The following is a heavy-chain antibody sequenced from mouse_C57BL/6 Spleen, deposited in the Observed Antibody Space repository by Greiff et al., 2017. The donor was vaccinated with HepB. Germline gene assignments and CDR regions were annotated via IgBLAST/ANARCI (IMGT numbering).Heavy chain of an antibody. Sequence: QVQLQQPGAELVKPGASVKISCKASGYTFTSSWITWVKQRPGQGLGWIGDIYPGSGSTNYNEKFKSKATLTVDTSASTAYMQLSSLTSEDSAVYYCARSREGAMDYWGQGTSVTVSS. D-gene: IGHD3-3*01. CDR2: IYPGSGST. V-gene: IGHV1-55*01. CDR3: ARSREGAMDY. CDR1: GYTFTSSW. J-gene: IGHJ4*01.